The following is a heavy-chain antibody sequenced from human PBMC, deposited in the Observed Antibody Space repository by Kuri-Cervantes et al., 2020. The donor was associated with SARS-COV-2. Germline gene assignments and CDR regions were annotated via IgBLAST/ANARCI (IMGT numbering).Heavy chain of an antibody. Sequence: LRLSCTVSGGSISSGDYYWSWIRQPPGKDLEWIGYIYYSGSTYYNPSLKIRVTISVDTSKNQFSLKLSSVTAADTAVYYCARHEVLITFGGVIVSYFDYWGQGTLVTVSS. V-gene: IGHV4-30-4*01. CDR2: IYYSGST. D-gene: IGHD3-16*02. CDR3: ARHEVLITFGGVIVSYFDY. CDR1: GGSISSGDYY. J-gene: IGHJ4*02.